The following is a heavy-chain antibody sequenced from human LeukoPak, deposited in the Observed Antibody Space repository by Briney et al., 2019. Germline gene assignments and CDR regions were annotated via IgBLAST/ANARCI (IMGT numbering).Heavy chain of an antibody. CDR1: GFTFNNYY. J-gene: IGHJ4*02. CDR2: IKEDGSEI. CDR3: VSSYAGNSRY. Sequence: GGSLRLSCAASGFTFNNYYMTWVRQAPGKGLEWVANIKEDGSEIYYVDSVKGRFTISRDNAKNSLYLQMNSLGAEDTAMYYCVSSYAGNSRYWGQGTLVTVSS. V-gene: IGHV3-7*01. D-gene: IGHD4-23*01.